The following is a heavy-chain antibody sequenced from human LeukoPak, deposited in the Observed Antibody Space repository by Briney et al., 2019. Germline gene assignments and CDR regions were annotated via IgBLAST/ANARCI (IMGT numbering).Heavy chain of an antibody. Sequence: WVRQAPGKGLEWVGSIYYSGNTYYNASLKSQVSISIDTSKNQFSLRLTSVTAADTAVYYCARQTGSGLFILPGGQGTLVTVSS. V-gene: IGHV4-39*01. CDR3: ARQTGSGLFILP. CDR2: IYYSGNT. J-gene: IGHJ4*02. D-gene: IGHD3/OR15-3a*01.